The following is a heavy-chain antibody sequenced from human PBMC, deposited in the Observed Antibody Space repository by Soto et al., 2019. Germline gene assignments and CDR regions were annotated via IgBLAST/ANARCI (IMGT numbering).Heavy chain of an antibody. V-gene: IGHV4-59*01. CDR2: IYYSGRN. Sequence: QVQLQESGPGLVKPSETLSLTCTFSGDSISRYYWSWVRQPPGKGLEWIGYIYYSGRNKYNPSLKSRVTISVDTSKNQFSLELSSVTAADTAVYYCARDIGGDSSSYYPLWAFDIWGQGTMVTVSS. D-gene: IGHD3-22*01. CDR3: ARDIGGDSSSYYPLWAFDI. CDR1: GDSISRYY. J-gene: IGHJ3*02.